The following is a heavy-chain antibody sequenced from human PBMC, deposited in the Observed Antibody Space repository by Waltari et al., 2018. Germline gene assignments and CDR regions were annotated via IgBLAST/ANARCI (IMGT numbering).Heavy chain of an antibody. D-gene: IGHD2-2*01. CDR3: TRSRYCSTTNCQVDWFDP. V-gene: IGHV3-74*01. Sequence: EVHLVETGGGLVQPGESLRLSCAASGFAFSSFWMHWVRQAPGKGLVWVSRINADGGSTSYADSVKGRFTISRDNAKNTLYLEMNGLRDEDTAMYYCTRSRYCSTTNCQVDWFDPWGQGTLVTVSS. CDR1: GFAFSSFW. J-gene: IGHJ5*02. CDR2: INADGGST.